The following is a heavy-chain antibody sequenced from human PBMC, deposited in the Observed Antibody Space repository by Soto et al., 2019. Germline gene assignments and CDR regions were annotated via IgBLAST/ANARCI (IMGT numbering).Heavy chain of an antibody. CDR3: ARHRGCSSTSCHRTYYYMDV. CDR2: TYPGDSDT. J-gene: IGHJ6*03. Sequence: GESLKISCKGSGYSFTSYWIGWVRQMPGKGLEWMGITYPGDSDTRYSPSFQGQVTISADKSISTAYLQWSSLKASDTAMYYCARHRGCSSTSCHRTYYYMDVWGKGTTVTVSS. V-gene: IGHV5-51*01. CDR1: GYSFTSYW. D-gene: IGHD2-2*01.